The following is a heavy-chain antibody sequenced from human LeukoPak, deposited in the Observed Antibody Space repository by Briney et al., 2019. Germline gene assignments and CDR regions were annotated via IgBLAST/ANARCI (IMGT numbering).Heavy chain of an antibody. Sequence: SETLSLTCSVSGYSISSGYYWGWIRQPPGKGLEWIGTLYYSGSTYYNPSLKSRVTISVDTSKNQLSLRLTSVTAADTAVYYCARQGLIVVIPTFDYWGQGTLVTVSS. CDR3: ARQGLIVVIPTFDY. CDR2: LYYSGST. D-gene: IGHD3-22*01. V-gene: IGHV4-38-2*02. CDR1: GYSISSGYY. J-gene: IGHJ4*02.